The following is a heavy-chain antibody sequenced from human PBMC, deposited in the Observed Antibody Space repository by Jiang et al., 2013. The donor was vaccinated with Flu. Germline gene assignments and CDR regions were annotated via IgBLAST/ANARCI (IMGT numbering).Heavy chain of an antibody. CDR2: IRYDGSNK. D-gene: IGHD2-15*01. Sequence: ASGFTFSSYGMHWGPPGSRARGLEWVAFIRYDGSNKYYADSVKGRFTISRDNSKNTLYLQMNSLRAEDTAVYYCAKCWGNGGSCHPCTYWGQGTLVTV. CDR3: AKCWGNGGSCHPCTY. J-gene: IGHJ4*02. V-gene: IGHV3-30*02. CDR1: GFTFSSYG.